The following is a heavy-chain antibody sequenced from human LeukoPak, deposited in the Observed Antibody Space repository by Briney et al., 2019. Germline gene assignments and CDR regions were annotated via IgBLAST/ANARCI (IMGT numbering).Heavy chain of an antibody. CDR1: GYSFTSYW. CDR2: IYPGDSDT. CDR3: ATHSGSYFYYFDN. J-gene: IGHJ4*02. V-gene: IGHV5-51*01. D-gene: IGHD1-26*01. Sequence: GESLKISCKGSGYSFTSYWIAWVRQMPGKGLEWMGIIYPGDSDTRYSSSFQGQVTISADKSISTAYLQWSSLKASDTAMYYCATHSGSYFYYFDNWGQGTLVTVSS.